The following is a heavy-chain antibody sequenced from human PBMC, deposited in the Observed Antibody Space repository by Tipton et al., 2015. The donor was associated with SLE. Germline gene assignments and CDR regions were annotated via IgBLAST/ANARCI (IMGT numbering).Heavy chain of an antibody. CDR2: LYYSGNT. CDR3: ARGYCSDGVCYGFGFFDY. CDR1: GGSIRSSRHF. V-gene: IGHV4-39*07. Sequence: TLSLTCTVSGGSIRSSRHFWGWICQPPGKGLEWIGVLYYSGNTYYNPSLKSPVTLSIDTSKNQFSLKMRSVTAADTAVYFCARGYCSDGVCYGFGFFDYWGQGNLVTVSS. J-gene: IGHJ4*02. D-gene: IGHD2-8*01.